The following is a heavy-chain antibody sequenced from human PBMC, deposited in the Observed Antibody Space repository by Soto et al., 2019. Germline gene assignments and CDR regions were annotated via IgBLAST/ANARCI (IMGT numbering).Heavy chain of an antibody. J-gene: IGHJ3*02. V-gene: IGHV3-23*01. CDR2: ISATAGDT. CDR1: GFTFSTYA. D-gene: IGHD6-13*01. CDR3: VPDSGIAAAKDSFDI. Sequence: GGSLRLSCAASGFTFSTYAMNWVRQAPGKALEWVSAISATAGDTYYADSVRGRFTISRDNSMNALYLQMNSLRAEDTAVYYCVPDSGIAAAKDSFDIWGQGTMLTVSS.